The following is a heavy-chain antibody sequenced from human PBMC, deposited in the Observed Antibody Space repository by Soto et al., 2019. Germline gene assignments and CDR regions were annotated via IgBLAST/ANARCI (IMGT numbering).Heavy chain of an antibody. Sequence: PSETLSLTCTVSGGSISSSSYYWGWIRQPPGKGLEWIGSIYYSGSTYYNPSLKSRVTISVDTSKNQFSMKLSSVTAADMAVYYCATLRYFDWYPFDYWGQGTLVTVSS. J-gene: IGHJ4*02. CDR1: GGSISSSSYY. CDR2: IYYSGST. D-gene: IGHD3-9*01. V-gene: IGHV4-39*01. CDR3: ATLRYFDWYPFDY.